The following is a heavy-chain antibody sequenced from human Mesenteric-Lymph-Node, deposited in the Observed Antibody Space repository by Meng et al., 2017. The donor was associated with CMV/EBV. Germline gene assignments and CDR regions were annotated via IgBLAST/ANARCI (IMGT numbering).Heavy chain of an antibody. J-gene: IGHJ4*02. D-gene: IGHD6-13*01. CDR1: GFTFENYA. CDR2: ISRNSGSI. V-gene: IGHV3-9*01. CDR3: VAQAAAAI. Sequence: LSLTCAASGFTFENYAMHWVRQAPGKGLEWVSSISRNSGSIGYADSVKGRFTISRDSSKSSLYLQMNSLRAEDTAVYYCVAQAAAAIWGQGTLVTVSS.